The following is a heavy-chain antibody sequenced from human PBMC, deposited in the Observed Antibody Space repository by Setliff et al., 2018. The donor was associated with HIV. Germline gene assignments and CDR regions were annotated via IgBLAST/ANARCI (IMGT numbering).Heavy chain of an antibody. CDR2: ISAYNGHT. CDR3: ARGYSSSWYNY. CDR1: GYTFTSYG. D-gene: IGHD6-13*01. J-gene: IGHJ4*02. V-gene: IGHV1-18*01. Sequence: GASVKVSCKASGYTFTSYGISWVRQAPGLGLEWMGWISAYNGHTNYAQKLHGRVTMTTDTSTSTAYMELRSLRSGDTAVYYCARGYSSSWYNYWGQGTLVTVSS.